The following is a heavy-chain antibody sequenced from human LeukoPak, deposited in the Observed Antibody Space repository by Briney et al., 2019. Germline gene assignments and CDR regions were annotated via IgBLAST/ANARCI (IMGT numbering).Heavy chain of an antibody. Sequence: GGSLRLSCAASGFTFSNAWMSWVRQAPGKGLEWVGRIKSKTDGGTTDYAAPVKGRFTISRDDSKNTLYLQMSSLRAEDTAVYFCATKTAFDYWGQGTLVTVSS. CDR3: ATKTAFDY. J-gene: IGHJ4*02. D-gene: IGHD5-18*01. CDR1: GFTFSNAW. CDR2: IKSKTDGGTT. V-gene: IGHV3-15*01.